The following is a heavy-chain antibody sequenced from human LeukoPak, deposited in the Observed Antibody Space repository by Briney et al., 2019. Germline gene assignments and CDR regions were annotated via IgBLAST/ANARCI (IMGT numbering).Heavy chain of an antibody. CDR3: ARNNGMDV. CDR1: GFTFDDYA. Sequence: GGSLRLSCTASGFTFDDYAMHWVRQAPGKGLEWVSGISWNSGIIGSADSVKGRFTISKDNAKNSLYLQMNSLRAEDTALYHCARNNGMDVWGQGTTVIVSS. J-gene: IGHJ6*02. CDR2: ISWNSGII. V-gene: IGHV3-9*01.